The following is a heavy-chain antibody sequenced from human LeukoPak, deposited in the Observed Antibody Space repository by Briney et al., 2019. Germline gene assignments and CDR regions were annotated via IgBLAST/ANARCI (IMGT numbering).Heavy chain of an antibody. CDR2: TWYDGTNK. CDR3: AREARYCSSTSCSILDF. V-gene: IGHV3-33*01. CDR1: GFTFSGYG. J-gene: IGHJ4*02. D-gene: IGHD2-2*01. Sequence: GGSLRLSCAASGFTFSGYGMHWVRQAPGKGLEWVAITWYDGTNKYYADSVKGRFTISRDNSKNTLYLKMNSLRPEDTAVYYCAREARYCSSTSCSILDFWGPGTLVTVSS.